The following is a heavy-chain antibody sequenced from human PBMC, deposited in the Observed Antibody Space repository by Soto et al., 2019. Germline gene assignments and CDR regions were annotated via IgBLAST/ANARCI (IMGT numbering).Heavy chain of an antibody. CDR2: ISWDGGST. Sequence: PGGSLRLSCAASGFTFDDYTMHWVRQASWEGLEWVSLISWDGGSTYYADSVKGRFTISRDNSKNSLYLQMNSLRTEDTALYYCAKDIGGEYDFFSGYFPSYVMDVWGQETTVIVSS. CDR3: AKDIGGEYDFFSGYFPSYVMDV. J-gene: IGHJ6*02. D-gene: IGHD3-3*01. V-gene: IGHV3-43*01. CDR1: GFTFDDYT.